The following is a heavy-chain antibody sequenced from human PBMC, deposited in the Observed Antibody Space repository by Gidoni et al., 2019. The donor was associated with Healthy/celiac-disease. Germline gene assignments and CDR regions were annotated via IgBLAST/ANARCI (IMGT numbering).Heavy chain of an antibody. V-gene: IGHV5-10-1*01. CDR3: ARQRNPVPAAIDYYYYMDV. CDR2: IDPSDSYT. J-gene: IGHJ6*03. CDR1: GYSFTSYW. D-gene: IGHD2-2*02. Sequence: EVQLVQSGAEVKKPGESLRISCKGSGYSFTSYWISWVRQMPGKGLEWMGRIDPSDSYTNYSPSFQGHVTISADKSISTAYLQWSSLKASDTAMYYCARQRNPVPAAIDYYYYMDVWGKGTTVTVSS.